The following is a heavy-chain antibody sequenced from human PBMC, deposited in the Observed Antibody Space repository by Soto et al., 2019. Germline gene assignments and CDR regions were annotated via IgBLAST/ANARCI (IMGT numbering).Heavy chain of an antibody. CDR2: ISSSGTSA. CDR3: ARDRGAVTGQYFDY. Sequence: QVQLEESGGGLVKPGESLRLSCAASGFTFSAVYMSWIRQAPNKGLEYISYISSSGTSANYADSMKGRFTISRDNAKNSLYLQMNSLRAEDTAVYYCARDRGAVTGQYFDYWGQGALVTVSS. D-gene: IGHD6-19*01. CDR1: GFTFSAVY. J-gene: IGHJ4*02. V-gene: IGHV3-11*05.